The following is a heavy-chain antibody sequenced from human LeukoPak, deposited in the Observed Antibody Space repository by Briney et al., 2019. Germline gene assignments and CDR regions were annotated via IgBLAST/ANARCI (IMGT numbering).Heavy chain of an antibody. Sequence: GRSLRLSCAASGFTFSSYAMHWVRPAPGKGLEWVAVISYDGSNKYYADSVKARFTISRDNSKNTLYLQMNSLRAEDTAGYYCARDPFITGTPGYFDYWGQGTLVTVSS. J-gene: IGHJ4*02. V-gene: IGHV3-30*01. CDR2: ISYDGSNK. CDR1: GFTFSSYA. CDR3: ARDPFITGTPGYFDY. D-gene: IGHD1-20*01.